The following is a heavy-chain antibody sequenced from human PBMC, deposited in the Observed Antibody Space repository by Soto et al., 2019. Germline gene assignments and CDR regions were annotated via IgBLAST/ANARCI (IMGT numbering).Heavy chain of an antibody. CDR3: AREGVYFGDAGAGSILLDGMEV. D-gene: IGHD4-17*01. Sequence: SETLSLTCTVAGGSIRSYYWSWIRQPPGKGLEWIGYIYYSGSTNYNPSLKTRVTISVDTSKNQFSLKLSSVTAAHPVVYYGAREGVYFGDAGAGSILLDGMEVWGQGTTVSVSS. J-gene: IGHJ6*01. CDR2: IYYSGST. V-gene: IGHV4-59*01. CDR1: GGSIRSYY.